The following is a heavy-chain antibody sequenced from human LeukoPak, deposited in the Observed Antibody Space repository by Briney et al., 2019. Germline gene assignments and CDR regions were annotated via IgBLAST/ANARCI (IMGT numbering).Heavy chain of an antibody. J-gene: IGHJ4*02. D-gene: IGHD1-1*01. CDR3: ARAQGWERPLDY. V-gene: IGHV1-2*02. CDR1: GYTFTAYY. Sequence: ASVNVSCKASGYTFTAYYMYWVRQAPGQGLEWMGWIIPNSGGTKYAQKFQGRVNMTRDTSINTAYMELNRLTSDDTAVYYCARAQGWERPLDYWGQGPLVTVSS. CDR2: IIPNSGGT.